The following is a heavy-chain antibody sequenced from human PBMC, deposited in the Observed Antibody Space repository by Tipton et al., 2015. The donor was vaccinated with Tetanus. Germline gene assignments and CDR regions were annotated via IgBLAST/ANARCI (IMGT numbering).Heavy chain of an antibody. J-gene: IGHJ5*02. CDR1: GGSISSSSYY. Sequence: GLVKPSETLSLTCTVSGGSISSSSYYWGWIRQPPGKGLEWIGSIYYSGSTYYNPSLKSRVTISVDTSKNQFSLKLSSVTAADTAVYYCARHPSSGWHRWLDPWGQGTLVTVSS. V-gene: IGHV4-39*01. CDR3: ARHPSSGWHRWLDP. D-gene: IGHD6-19*01. CDR2: IYYSGST.